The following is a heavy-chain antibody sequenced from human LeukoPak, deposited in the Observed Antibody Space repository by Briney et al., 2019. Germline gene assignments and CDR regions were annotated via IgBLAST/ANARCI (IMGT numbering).Heavy chain of an antibody. J-gene: IGHJ4*02. D-gene: IGHD2-8*01. CDR3: ARDNNGPDY. V-gene: IGHV3-7*01. CDR1: GFTFSTYW. Sequence: GGSLRLSCVASGFTFSTYWMTWVRQAPGKRLEWVANIKQDESEIYYVDSVKGRFTISRDNAKNSVYLQMNSLTAEDTAVYYCARDNNGPDYWGQGTLVTVSS. CDR2: IKQDESEI.